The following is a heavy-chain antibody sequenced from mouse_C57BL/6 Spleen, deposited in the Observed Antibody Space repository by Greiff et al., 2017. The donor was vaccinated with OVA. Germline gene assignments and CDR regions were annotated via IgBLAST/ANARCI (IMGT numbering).Heavy chain of an antibody. CDR3: AREVY. CDR2: ILPGSGST. J-gene: IGHJ2*01. CDR1: GYTFTGYW. Sequence: QVQLQQSGAELMKPGASVTLSCTATGYTFTGYWIEWVKQRPGHGLEWIGEILPGSGSTNYKEKFKGEATFTVDTSFNTTYMQLNSLTTEDSALYYCAREVYWGQGTTLTVSS. V-gene: IGHV1-9*01.